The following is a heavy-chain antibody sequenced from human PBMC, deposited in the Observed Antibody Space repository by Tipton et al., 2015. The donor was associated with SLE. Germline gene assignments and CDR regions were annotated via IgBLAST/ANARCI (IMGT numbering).Heavy chain of an antibody. V-gene: IGHV4-38-2*01. CDR3: ARGSDGEYVRYFDV. CDR2: IYHNGDT. D-gene: IGHD4-17*01. CDR1: GYSISSAYY. J-gene: IGHJ2*01. Sequence: TLSLTCEVSGYSISSAYYWGWIRQPPGKGLEWIGNIYHNGDTHYNPSLKSRVTMSVDSSRNQFSLRLTSVTVADTAVYYCARGSDGEYVRYFDVWGPGTLVTVSS.